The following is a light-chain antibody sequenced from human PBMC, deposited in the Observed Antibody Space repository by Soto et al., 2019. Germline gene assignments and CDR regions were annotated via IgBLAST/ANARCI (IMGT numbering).Light chain of an antibody. V-gene: IGKV3-20*01. CDR2: GAF. Sequence: EIVLTQSPCTLSLSPGERATLSCRASQNVSSNYLAWYQQRPGQAPRLLMYGAFIRATGIPDRISGSGSGTDFTVTISRLEPEDFAVYYCQYYGGYYGSSPRYTFGQGTKVDIK. CDR3: QYYGGYYGSSPRYT. CDR1: QNVSSNY. J-gene: IGKJ2*01.